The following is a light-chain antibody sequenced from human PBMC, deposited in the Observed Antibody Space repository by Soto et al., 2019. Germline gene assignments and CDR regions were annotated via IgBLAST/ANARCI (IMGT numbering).Light chain of an antibody. V-gene: IGKV3-15*01. CDR1: QSVSSN. J-gene: IGKJ3*01. CDR2: DGS. Sequence: EIVMTQSPATLSVSPGERATLSCRASQSVSSNLAWYQQKPGQPPRLLIYDGSTRATGIPARFSGSGSATEFTLTICSLQSEYFAFYYCQQYNNWPPRSTFGPGTKVDIK. CDR3: QQYNNWPPRST.